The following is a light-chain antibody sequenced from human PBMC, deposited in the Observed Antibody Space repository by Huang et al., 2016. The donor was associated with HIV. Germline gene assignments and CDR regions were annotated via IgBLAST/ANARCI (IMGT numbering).Light chain of an antibody. V-gene: IGKV3-15*01. Sequence: EILLTQSPATLSVSPGERATLSCRASQSVGTNLACYQQKPGQAPRLLIDGASTRATGFPARFSGSGSGTECTLTISSLQSEDFAVYYCQQYNNWLSFGGGTKVDIK. CDR3: QQYNNWLS. CDR1: QSVGTN. J-gene: IGKJ4*01. CDR2: GAS.